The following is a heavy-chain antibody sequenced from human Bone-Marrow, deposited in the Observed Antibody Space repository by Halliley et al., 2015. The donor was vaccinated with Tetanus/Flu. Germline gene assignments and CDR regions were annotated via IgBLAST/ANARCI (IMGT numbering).Heavy chain of an antibody. Sequence: WVSSINAAGDDTYYADSVKGRFTISRDNSKDTLFLQMIGLGDEDAATYYCAKVSVGKSGMDVWGQGTPVTVSS. J-gene: IGHJ6*02. V-gene: IGHV3-23*01. CDR3: AKVSVGKSGMDV. D-gene: IGHD3-10*01. CDR2: INAAGDDT.